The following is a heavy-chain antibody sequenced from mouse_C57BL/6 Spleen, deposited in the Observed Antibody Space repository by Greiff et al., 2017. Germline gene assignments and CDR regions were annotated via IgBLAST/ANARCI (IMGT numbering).Heavy chain of an antibody. Sequence: QDQLQQSGAELVKPGASVKLSCKASGYTFTSYWMHWVKQRPGQGLEWIGMIHPNSGSTNYNEKFKSKATLTVEKSSSTAYMQLSSLTSEDSAVYYLARDHTTTVVANDYWGQGTTLTVSS. CDR1: GYTFTSYW. V-gene: IGHV1-64*01. D-gene: IGHD1-1*01. CDR3: ARDHTTTVVANDY. J-gene: IGHJ2*01. CDR2: IHPNSGST.